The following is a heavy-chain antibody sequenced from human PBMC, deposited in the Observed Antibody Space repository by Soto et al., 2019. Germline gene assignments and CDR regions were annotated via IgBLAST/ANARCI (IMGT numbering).Heavy chain of an antibody. CDR3: ARDIHSGEWLPATYGMDV. J-gene: IGHJ6*02. CDR1: GFTVSSCG. Sequence: GGSVRRSCAASGFTVSSCGMQWVRQAPGKGLEWVAVIWYDGSNKYYADSVKGRFTISRDNPKNTLYLQMNSLRAEDTAVYYCARDIHSGEWLPATYGMDVWGQGTTVTVSS. CDR2: IWYDGSNK. D-gene: IGHD3-3*01. V-gene: IGHV3-33*01.